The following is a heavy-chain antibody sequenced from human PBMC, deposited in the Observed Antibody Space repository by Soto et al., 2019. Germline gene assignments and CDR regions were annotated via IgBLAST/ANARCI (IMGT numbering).Heavy chain of an antibody. V-gene: IGHV4-31*03. CDR1: GCSISSGGYY. D-gene: IGHD6-6*01. J-gene: IGHJ4*02. CDR3: ARVNSSSDYYFDY. Sequence: PSETLSLTCTVSGCSISSGGYYWSWIRQHPGKGLEWIGYIYYSGSTYYNPSLKSRVTISVDTSKNQFSLKLSSVTAADTAVYYCARVNSSSDYYFDYWGQGTLVTVS. CDR2: IYYSGST.